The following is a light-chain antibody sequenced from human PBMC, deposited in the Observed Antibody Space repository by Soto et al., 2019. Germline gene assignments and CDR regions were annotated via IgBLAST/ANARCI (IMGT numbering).Light chain of an antibody. CDR1: QDIGSA. J-gene: IGKJ4*01. CDR2: DAS. CDR3: DEYNGFALT. Sequence: IQLTQSPSSLSASVGDRVTITCRAGQDIGSALAWYQQRPGKAPKLLLYDASNLEAGVPSRFSGSGSGTAFTLTFASLRPGDFASEDGDEYNGFALTVGWGSQVLIK. V-gene: IGKV1-13*02.